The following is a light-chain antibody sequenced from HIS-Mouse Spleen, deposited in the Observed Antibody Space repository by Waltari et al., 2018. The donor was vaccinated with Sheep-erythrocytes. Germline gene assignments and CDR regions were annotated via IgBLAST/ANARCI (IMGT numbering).Light chain of an antibody. CDR3: QQSYSTPQFT. CDR2: AAS. Sequence: DIQMTQSPSSLSASVGYRVTITCRTSQSISSYLTWYQQKPGKAPKLLIYAASSLQCGVASRFSGSGSGTDCTLTISSLQPEDFATYYCQQSYSTPQFTFGSGTKVYI. CDR1: QSISSY. J-gene: IGKJ3*01. V-gene: IGKV1-39*01.